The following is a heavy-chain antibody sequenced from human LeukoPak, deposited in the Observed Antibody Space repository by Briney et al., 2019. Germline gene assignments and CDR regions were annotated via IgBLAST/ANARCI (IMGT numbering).Heavy chain of an antibody. D-gene: IGHD1-26*01. CDR1: GFTFSSYG. CDR3: AKGTSGSYSLDAFDI. V-gene: IGHV3-NL1*01. CDR2: IYSGGSA. J-gene: IGHJ3*02. Sequence: PGGSLRLSCAASGFTFSSYGMHWVRQAPGKGLEWVSVIYSGGSAYYADSVKGRFTISRDNAKNSLYLQMNSLRPEDMAFYYCAKGTSGSYSLDAFDIWGQGTLVTVSS.